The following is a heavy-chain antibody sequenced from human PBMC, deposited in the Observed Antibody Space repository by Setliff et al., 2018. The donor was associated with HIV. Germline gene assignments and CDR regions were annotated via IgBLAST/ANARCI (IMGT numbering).Heavy chain of an antibody. CDR2: FHPYSGHT. J-gene: IGHJ6*04. Sequence: ASVKVSCKASGYTFNNYFLHWVRQAPGQGLEWMGRFHPYSGHTNYAQNFQGRVTMTMDASITTVYMELSRLTSDDRAVYYCARGKGVGGVVITGGLDVWGKGTTVTVSS. CDR1: GYTFNNYF. D-gene: IGHD3-10*01. V-gene: IGHV1-2*06. CDR3: ARGKGVGGVVITGGLDV.